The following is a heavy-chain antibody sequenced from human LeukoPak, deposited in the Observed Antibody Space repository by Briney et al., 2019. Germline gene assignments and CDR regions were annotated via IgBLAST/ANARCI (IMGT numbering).Heavy chain of an antibody. CDR3: ASGRLGGGSYVAYYYYCMDV. D-gene: IGHD1-26*01. Sequence: PSETLSLTCTVSGDSISSYYWSWIRQPPGKGLEWIGYIYYSGSANYNPSLRTRVTISVDTSKNQFSLKLSSVTAADTAVYYCASGRLGGGSYVAYYYYCMDVWGKGTTVTVSS. J-gene: IGHJ6*03. CDR2: IYYSGSA. V-gene: IGHV4-59*01. CDR1: GDSISSYY.